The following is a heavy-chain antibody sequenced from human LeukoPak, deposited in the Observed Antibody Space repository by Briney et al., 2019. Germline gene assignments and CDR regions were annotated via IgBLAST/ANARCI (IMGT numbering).Heavy chain of an antibody. D-gene: IGHD4-17*01. CDR1: GFTFDDYG. V-gene: IGHV3-20*04. J-gene: IGHJ4*02. CDR3: AKYLWDVDSPIDY. CDR2: INWNGGST. Sequence: GGSLRLSCAASGFTFDDYGMSWVHQAPGKGLEWVSGINWNGGSTTYTDSVKGRFTISRDNAMNSLYLQMNSLRAEDTSFYYCAKYLWDVDSPIDYWGQGTLVTVSS.